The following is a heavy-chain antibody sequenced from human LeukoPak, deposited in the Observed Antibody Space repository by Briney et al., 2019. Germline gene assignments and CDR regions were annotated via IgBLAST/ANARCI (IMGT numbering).Heavy chain of an antibody. CDR2: ISGSGADI. CDR3: AKTNYYDSSFDY. CDR1: GFTFRTYA. V-gene: IGHV3-23*01. D-gene: IGHD3-22*01. J-gene: IGHJ4*02. Sequence: GGSLRLSCAGSGFTFRTYAMSWVRQAPGKGLEWVSAISGSGADIYYADSVKGRFTISRDNSKNTLFLQMNSLRAEDTAVYYCAKTNYYDSSFDYWGQGTLVTVSS.